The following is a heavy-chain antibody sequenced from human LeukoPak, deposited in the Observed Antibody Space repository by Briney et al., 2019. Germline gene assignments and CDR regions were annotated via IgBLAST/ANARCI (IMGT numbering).Heavy chain of an antibody. CDR3: ARIYCSSISCYISY. CDR2: IYHSGNT. D-gene: IGHD2-2*02. V-gene: IGHV4-38-2*01. J-gene: IGHJ4*02. CDR1: GYSISNGYF. Sequence: SETLSLTCAVSGYSISNGYFWGWIRQPPGKGLEWIGSIYHSGNTYYDPSLESRVTISVDTSKNQFSLKLTSVTAADTAVYYCARIYCSSISCYISYWGQGSLVTVSS.